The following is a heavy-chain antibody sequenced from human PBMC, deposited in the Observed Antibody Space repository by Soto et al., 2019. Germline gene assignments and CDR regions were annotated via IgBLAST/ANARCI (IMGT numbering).Heavy chain of an antibody. CDR2: INAGNGNT. Sequence: XVKVSCKASGYTFTSYAMHGVRQAPGQRLEWMGWINAGNGNTKYSQKFQGRVTITRDTSASTAYMELSSLRSEDTAVYYCARVGGAIAAAGTFDYWGQGTLVTVSS. CDR3: ARVGGAIAAAGTFDY. CDR1: GYTFTSYA. V-gene: IGHV1-3*01. J-gene: IGHJ4*02. D-gene: IGHD6-13*01.